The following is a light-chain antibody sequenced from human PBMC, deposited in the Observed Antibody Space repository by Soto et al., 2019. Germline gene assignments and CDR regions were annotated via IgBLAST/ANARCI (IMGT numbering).Light chain of an antibody. J-gene: IGKJ1*01. CDR1: QSISSW. V-gene: IGKV1-5*03. Sequence: DIQMTQSPSTLSASVGDRVTITCRASQSISSWLAWYQQKPGRAPKLLIYKTSNLESGVPSRFSGSGSGTDFTLTISSLQPEDFATYYCQQSYSTPTFGQGTKVDI. CDR3: QQSYSTPT. CDR2: KTS.